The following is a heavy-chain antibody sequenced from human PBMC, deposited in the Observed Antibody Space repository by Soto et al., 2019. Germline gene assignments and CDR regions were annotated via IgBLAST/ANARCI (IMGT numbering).Heavy chain of an antibody. J-gene: IGHJ5*02. CDR2: IKQDGSEK. D-gene: IGHD2-2*01. Sequence: GGSLRLSCAASGFTFSSYWMSWVRQAPGKGLEWVANIKQDGSEKYYVDSVKGRFTISRDNAKNSLYLQMNSLRAEDTAVYYCARDVIVVVPAASPDWFDPWGQGTLVTVSS. CDR1: GFTFSSYW. CDR3: ARDVIVVVPAASPDWFDP. V-gene: IGHV3-7*01.